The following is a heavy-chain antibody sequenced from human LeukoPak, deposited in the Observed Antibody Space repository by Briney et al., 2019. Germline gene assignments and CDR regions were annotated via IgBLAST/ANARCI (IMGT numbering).Heavy chain of an antibody. CDR3: ARDGGGGDNFDY. Sequence: GGSLRLSCAASRFTVSSNYMSWVRQAPGKGLEWVSVIYSGGSTYYADSVKGRFTISSDNSKNTLYLQMNSLRAEDTAVYYCARDGGGGDNFDYWGQGTLVTVSS. CDR1: RFTVSSNY. J-gene: IGHJ4*02. V-gene: IGHV3-66*02. D-gene: IGHD2-21*01. CDR2: IYSGGST.